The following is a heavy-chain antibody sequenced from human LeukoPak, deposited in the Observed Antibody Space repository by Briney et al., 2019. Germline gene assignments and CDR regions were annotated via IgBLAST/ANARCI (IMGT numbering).Heavy chain of an antibody. Sequence: SGGSLRLSCAASGFTFSSYWMSWVRQAPGKGLEWVAYIKQDGSEKYYVDSVKGRFTISRDNAKNSLYLQMNSLRAEDTAVYYCARKIRGYSGYDYGYYFDYWGQGTLVTVSS. D-gene: IGHD5-12*01. CDR1: GFTFSSYW. CDR3: ARKIRGYSGYDYGYYFDY. V-gene: IGHV3-7*03. CDR2: IKQDGSEK. J-gene: IGHJ4*02.